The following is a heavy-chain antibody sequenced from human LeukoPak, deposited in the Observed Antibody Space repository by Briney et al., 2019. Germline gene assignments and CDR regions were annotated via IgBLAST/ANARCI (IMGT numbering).Heavy chain of an antibody. J-gene: IGHJ4*02. V-gene: IGHV4-61*01. Sequence: SETLSLTCAVSGVSINTCCYYWTWIRQPPGKGLEWIGYKYYSGSTRYNSSLRSRLTISLDTSKNQFSLRLTSGTAADTAVYYCARGRSYGFDFDSWGQGTLVIVSS. CDR2: KYYSGST. CDR1: GVSINTCCYY. CDR3: ARGRSYGFDFDS. D-gene: IGHD5-18*01.